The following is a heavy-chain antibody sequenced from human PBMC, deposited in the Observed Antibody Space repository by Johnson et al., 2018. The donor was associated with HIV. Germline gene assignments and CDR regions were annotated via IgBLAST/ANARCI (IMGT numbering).Heavy chain of an antibody. Sequence: VQLVESGGGLVQPGGSLRLSCAASGFAFSSYAMTWVRQAPGKGLEWVSSISGSGGRTYYADSVKGQFTISRDNSKNTLYLPMSSLRAEDTAIYYCTRGVNSEGGSIWGQGTLVTVSS. CDR2: ISGSGGRT. J-gene: IGHJ3*02. D-gene: IGHD3-16*01. CDR3: TRGVNSEGGSI. CDR1: GFAFSSYA. V-gene: IGHV3-23*04.